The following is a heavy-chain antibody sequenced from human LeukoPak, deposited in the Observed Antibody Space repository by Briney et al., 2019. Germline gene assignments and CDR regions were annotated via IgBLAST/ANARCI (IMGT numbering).Heavy chain of an antibody. CDR3: TLIQGWGSGSYYRDF. J-gene: IGHJ4*02. V-gene: IGHV3-15*01. Sequence: PGGSLRLSCAASGLSISNDWMSWVRQAPGKGLEWVARVKSKNAGETTDYAAPVKGRFTISRDVSKSTLYLEMNSLKTEDTAVYYCTLIQGWGSGSYYRDFWGQGTLVTVSS. CDR2: VKSKNAGETT. D-gene: IGHD3-10*01. CDR1: GLSISNDW.